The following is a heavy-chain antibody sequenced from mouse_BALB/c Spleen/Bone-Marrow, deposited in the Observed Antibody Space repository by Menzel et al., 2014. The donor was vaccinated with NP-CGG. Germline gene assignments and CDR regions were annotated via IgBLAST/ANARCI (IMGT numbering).Heavy chain of an antibody. V-gene: IGHV1-67*01. D-gene: IGHD1-1*01. CDR2: ISTYSGNT. Sequence: QVQLQQSGPELVRPGVSVKLSCKGSGYTFTAYAMHWVKQSHAESLEWIGLISTYSGNTHYNQDFKGKATMTVDKPSSTAYMELARLTSEDSAIYYCARNFYGSSYFDYWGQGTTLTVSS. CDR3: ARNFYGSSYFDY. J-gene: IGHJ2*01. CDR1: GYTFTAYA.